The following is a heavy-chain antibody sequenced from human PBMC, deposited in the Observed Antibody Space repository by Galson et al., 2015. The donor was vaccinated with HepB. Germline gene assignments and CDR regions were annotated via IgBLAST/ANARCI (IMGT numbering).Heavy chain of an antibody. CDR2: INHSGNT. Sequence: SETLSLTCAVYGGSFSGYYWSWIRQPPGKGLEYIAEINHSGNTNYNPSLKSRVTISVDTSKNQFSLKLSSVTAADTAVYYCARGRANRGIAAAGDAGDYWGQGTLVTVSS. D-gene: IGHD6-13*01. CDR3: ARGRANRGIAAAGDAGDY. CDR1: GGSFSGYY. V-gene: IGHV4-34*01. J-gene: IGHJ4*02.